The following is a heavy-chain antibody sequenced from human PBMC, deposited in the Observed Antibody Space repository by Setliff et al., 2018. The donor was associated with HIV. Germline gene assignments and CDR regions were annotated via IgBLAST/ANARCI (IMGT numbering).Heavy chain of an antibody. V-gene: IGHV3-20*04. D-gene: IGHD3-3*01. Sequence: PGGSLRLSCAASGFSFGSFTMHWVRQTPGKGLEWISGMNWNGERVVYADSVKGRFTIYREKAKKALYMQMNSLRVEDTALYYCVREFSEASPHFDSWGQGTLVTVSS. J-gene: IGHJ4*02. CDR2: MNWNGERV. CDR3: VREFSEASPHFDS. CDR1: GFSFGSFT.